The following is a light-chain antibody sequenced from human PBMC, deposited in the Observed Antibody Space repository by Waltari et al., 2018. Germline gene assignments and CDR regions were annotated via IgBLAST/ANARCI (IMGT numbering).Light chain of an antibody. Sequence: QSALTKPASVSGSPGQSITISCTGTSDDVGRYHLVSWYQQHLGKAPQFIIYEGSKRPSGVSSRFSGSQSGNTASLTISGLQAGDEADYHCCSYARGRTSMIFGGGTKLTVL. CDR2: EGS. CDR1: SDDVGRYHL. J-gene: IGLJ2*01. V-gene: IGLV2-23*01. CDR3: CSYARGRTSMI.